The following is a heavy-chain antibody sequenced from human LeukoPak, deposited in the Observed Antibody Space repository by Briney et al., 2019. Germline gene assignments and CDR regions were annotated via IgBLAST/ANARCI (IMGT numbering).Heavy chain of an antibody. CDR1: GYTFTGYY. CDR3: ARDRSHIIMVRGVQGDDAFDI. V-gene: IGHV1-2*02. J-gene: IGHJ3*02. D-gene: IGHD3-10*01. Sequence: ASVKVSCKASGYTFTGYYMHWVRQAPGQGLEWMGWINPNSGGTNYAQKFQGRVTMTRHTSISTAYMELRSLRSDDTAVYYCARDRSHIIMVRGVQGDDAFDIWGQGTMVTVSS. CDR2: INPNSGGT.